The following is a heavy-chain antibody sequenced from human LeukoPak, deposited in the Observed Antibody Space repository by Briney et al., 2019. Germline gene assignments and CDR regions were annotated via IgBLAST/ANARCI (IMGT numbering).Heavy chain of an antibody. D-gene: IGHD1-26*01. CDR3: AKNRGAGSHYYYHMNV. CDR1: GFTFSTYA. Sequence: GGSLRLSCTASGFTFSTYAKSWVRQAAGEGLEWVSLISGSGGGTYYADSVKGRFTISRDNSKNTLYLQLNSLRVEDTAVYYCAKNRGAGSHYYYHMNVWGKGTAVTVSS. CDR2: ISGSGGGT. V-gene: IGHV3-23*01. J-gene: IGHJ6*03.